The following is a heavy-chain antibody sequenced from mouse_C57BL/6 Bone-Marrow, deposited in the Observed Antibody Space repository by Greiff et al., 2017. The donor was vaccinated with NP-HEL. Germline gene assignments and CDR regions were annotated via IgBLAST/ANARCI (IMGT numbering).Heavy chain of an antibody. CDR1: GYAFSSYW. Sequence: VQLVESGAELVKPGASVKISCKASGYAFSSYWMNWVKQRPGKGLEWIGQIYPGDGDTNYNGKFKGKATLTADKSSSTAYMQLSSLTSEDSAVYFCAREGLITTVVDYWGQGTTLTVSS. CDR2: IYPGDGDT. D-gene: IGHD1-1*01. CDR3: AREGLITTVVDY. V-gene: IGHV1-80*01. J-gene: IGHJ2*01.